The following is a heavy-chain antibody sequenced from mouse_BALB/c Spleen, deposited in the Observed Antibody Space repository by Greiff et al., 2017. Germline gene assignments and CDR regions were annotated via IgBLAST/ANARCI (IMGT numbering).Heavy chain of an antibody. CDR1: GYTFTSYW. CDR2: INPSTGYT. V-gene: IGHV1-7*01. D-gene: IGHD2-1*01. J-gene: IGHJ4*01. Sequence: QVQLKESGAELAKPGASVKMSCKASGYTFTSYWMHWVKQRPGQGLEWIGYINPSTGYTEYNQKFKDKATLTADKSSSTAYMQLSSLTSEDSAVYYCARGRGKGAMDYWGQGTSVTVSS. CDR3: ARGRGKGAMDY.